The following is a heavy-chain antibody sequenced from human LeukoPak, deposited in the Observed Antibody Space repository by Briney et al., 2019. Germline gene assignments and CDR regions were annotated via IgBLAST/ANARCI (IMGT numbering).Heavy chain of an antibody. V-gene: IGHV4-34*01. D-gene: IGHD3-3*01. CDR1: GGSFSGYY. J-gene: IGHJ5*02. Sequence: SETLSLTCAVYGGSFSGYYWSWIRQPPGKGLEWIGEINHSGSTNYNPSLKSRVTISVDTSKNQFSLKLSSVTAADTAVYYCARGSVRFVKNWFDPWGQGTLVNVSS. CDR2: INHSGST. CDR3: ARGSVRFVKNWFDP.